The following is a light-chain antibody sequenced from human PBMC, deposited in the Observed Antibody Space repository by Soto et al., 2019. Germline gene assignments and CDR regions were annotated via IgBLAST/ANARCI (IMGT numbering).Light chain of an antibody. Sequence: VLTQSPATLSLSPGERATLSCRASLNVNSYLAWYQQKPGQAPRLVIYNTSSRATGIPVRFSGSGSETDFTLTITRLEPEDFAVYYCQQYSSSRTFGQGTKVDI. CDR1: LNVNSY. J-gene: IGKJ1*01. CDR2: NTS. V-gene: IGKV3-20*01. CDR3: QQYSSSRT.